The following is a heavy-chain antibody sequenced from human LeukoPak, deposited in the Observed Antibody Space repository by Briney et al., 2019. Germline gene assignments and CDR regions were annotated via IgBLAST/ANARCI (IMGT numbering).Heavy chain of an antibody. CDR1: GGSISSGGYY. V-gene: IGHV4-31*03. J-gene: IGHJ4*02. D-gene: IGHD3-22*01. CDR2: IYYSGST. CDR3: ARGPTPGVVVITGFDY. Sequence: SETLSLICTVSGGSISSGGYYWSWIRQHPGKGLEWIGYIYYSGSTYYNPSLKSRVTISVDTSKNQFSLKLSSVTAADTAVYYCARGPTPGVVVITGFDYWGQGTLVTVSS.